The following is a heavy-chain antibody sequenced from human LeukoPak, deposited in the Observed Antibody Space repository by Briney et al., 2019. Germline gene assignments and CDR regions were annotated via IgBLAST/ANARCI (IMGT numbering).Heavy chain of an antibody. J-gene: IGHJ4*02. CDR1: GYTFTSYA. V-gene: IGHV7-4-1*02. D-gene: IGHD6-13*01. CDR3: AVLFREKFVGYGSSWHWSYYFDY. CDR2: INTNTGNP. Sequence: ASVKVSCKASGYTFTSYAMNWVRQAPGQGLEWMGWINTNTGNPTYAQGFTGRFVFSLDTSVSTAYLQISSLKAEDTAVYYCAVLFREKFVGYGSSWHWSYYFDYWGQGTLVTVSS.